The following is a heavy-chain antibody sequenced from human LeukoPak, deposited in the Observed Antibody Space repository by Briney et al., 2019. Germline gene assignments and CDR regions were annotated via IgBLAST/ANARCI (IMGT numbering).Heavy chain of an antibody. CDR1: GGSISSYY. V-gene: IGHV4-4*07. Sequence: SSETLSLTCTVSGGSISSYYWSWIRQPAGKGLEWIGRIYTSGSTNYNPSLKSRVTMSVDTSKNQFSLKLSSVTAADTAVYYCARLRSRGLRWDYFDYWGQGTLVTVSS. CDR2: IYTSGST. J-gene: IGHJ4*02. CDR3: ARLRSRGLRWDYFDY. D-gene: IGHD4-23*01.